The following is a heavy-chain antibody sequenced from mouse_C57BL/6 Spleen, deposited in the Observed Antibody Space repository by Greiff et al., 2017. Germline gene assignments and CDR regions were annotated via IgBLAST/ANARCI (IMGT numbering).Heavy chain of an antibody. Sequence: QVQLQQSGPELVKPGASVKISCKASGYAFSSSWMNWVKQRPGKGLEWIGRIYPGDGDTNYNGEFKGKATLTADKSSSTAYMQLSSLTSEDSAVYFCASSSFGFAYWGQGTLVTVSA. J-gene: IGHJ3*01. CDR2: IYPGDGDT. CDR1: GYAFSSSW. CDR3: ASSSFGFAY. V-gene: IGHV1-82*01.